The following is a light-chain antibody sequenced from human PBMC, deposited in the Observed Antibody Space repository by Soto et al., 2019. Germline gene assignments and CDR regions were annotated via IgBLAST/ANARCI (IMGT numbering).Light chain of an antibody. V-gene: IGLV2-11*01. CDR2: DVN. CDR3: CSYAGTYTRV. CDR1: STDVGGYNY. J-gene: IGLJ1*01. Sequence: SALTQPPSAAGSPGQSVTISCPGTSTDVGGYNYVSWYQQYPGKAPKLLIYDVNKRPSGVPYRFSGSKSGNTASLTISGLQADDEADYYCCSYAGTYTRVFGTGTKV.